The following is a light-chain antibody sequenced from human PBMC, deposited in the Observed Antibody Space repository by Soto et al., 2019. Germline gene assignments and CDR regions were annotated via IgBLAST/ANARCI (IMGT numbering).Light chain of an antibody. CDR1: QSARIS. V-gene: IGKV3-15*01. CDR2: GAS. CDR3: QQYNNCTRGT. J-gene: IGKJ1*01. Sequence: TVMTRSPATLSVSPGEIATLSFRAIQSARISLGWYQQKPFQSPRLLIYGASTRATGIPARFSGSGSGKAFTPPTSSLQSPDFAVYYCQQYNNCTRGTFGQGTKVDIK.